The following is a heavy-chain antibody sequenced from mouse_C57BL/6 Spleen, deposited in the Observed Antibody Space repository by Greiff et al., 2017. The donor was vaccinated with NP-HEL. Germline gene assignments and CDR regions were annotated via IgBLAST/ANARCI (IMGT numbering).Heavy chain of an antibody. CDR1: GFTFSDYG. CDR3: ERAHYYVGY. CDR2: ISSGGSTI. J-gene: IGHJ2*01. V-gene: IGHV5-17*01. Sequence: EVKLMESGGGLVKPGGSLKLSCAASGFTFSDYGMHWVRQAPEKGLEWVAYISSGGSTIYYAATVKGRVTISRDNAKNTLYLQLTSLRSEDTAMYYCERAHYYVGYWGQGTPLTVSS.